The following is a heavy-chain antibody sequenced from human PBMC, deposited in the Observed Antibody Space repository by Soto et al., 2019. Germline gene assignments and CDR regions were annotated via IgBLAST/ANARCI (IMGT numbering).Heavy chain of an antibody. CDR2: INPSGGST. CDR3: ARGTDRYCSSTSCYTETYDSYYGMDV. D-gene: IGHD2-2*01. Sequence: ASVKVSCKASGYTFTSYYMHWVRQAPGQGLEWTGIINPSGGSTSYAQKFQGRVTMTRDTSTSTVYMELSSLRSEDTAVYYCARGTDRYCSSTSCYTETYDSYYGMDVWGQGTTVTVSS. V-gene: IGHV1-46*01. J-gene: IGHJ6*02. CDR1: GYTFTSYY.